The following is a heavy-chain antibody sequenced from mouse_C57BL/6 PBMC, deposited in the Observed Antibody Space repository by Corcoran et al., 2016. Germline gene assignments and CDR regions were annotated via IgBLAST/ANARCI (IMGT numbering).Heavy chain of an antibody. CDR2: INPYNGGT. D-gene: IGHD1-1*01. CDR1: GYTFTDYY. J-gene: IGHJ4*01. CDR3: ARRVYGRWAMDY. Sequence: EVQLQQSGPVLVKPGASVKMSCKASGYTFTDYYMNWVKQSHGKSLEWIGVINPYNGGTSYNQKFKGKATLTVDKSSSTAYMELNSLTSEDSAVYYCARRVYGRWAMDYWGQGTSVTVSS. V-gene: IGHV1-19*01.